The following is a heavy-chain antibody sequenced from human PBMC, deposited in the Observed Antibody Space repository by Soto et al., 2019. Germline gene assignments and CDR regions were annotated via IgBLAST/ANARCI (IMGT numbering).Heavy chain of an antibody. CDR3: ASTVDTAMVGPYYYYGMGV. CDR1: GYTFTSYA. Sequence: ASVKVSCKASGYTFTSYAMHWVRQAPGQRLEWMGWINAGNGNTKYSQKFQGRVTITRDTSASTAYMELSSLRSEDTAVYYCASTVDTAMVGPYYYYGMGVWRQGTTVTVSS. CDR2: INAGNGNT. V-gene: IGHV1-3*01. D-gene: IGHD5-18*01. J-gene: IGHJ6*02.